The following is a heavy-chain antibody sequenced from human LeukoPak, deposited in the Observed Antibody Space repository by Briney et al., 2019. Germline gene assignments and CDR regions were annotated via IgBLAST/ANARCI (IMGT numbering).Heavy chain of an antibody. D-gene: IGHD6-13*01. V-gene: IGHV1-18*01. J-gene: IGHJ4*02. CDR1: GYTFTSYG. Sequence: GASVKVSCKASGYTFTSYGNSWVRQAPGQGPELKGCISAYNRNTNYAQKLQGRVTMPTDTSTSTAYMELRSLRSDDTAVYYCARGHSSSSFDYWGQGTLVTVSS. CDR3: ARGHSSSSFDY. CDR2: ISAYNRNT.